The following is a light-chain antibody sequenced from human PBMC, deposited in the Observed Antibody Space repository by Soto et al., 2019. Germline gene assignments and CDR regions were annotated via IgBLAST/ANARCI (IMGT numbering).Light chain of an antibody. CDR3: SSFTNNYSYV. Sequence: QSALTQPACVSGSPGQSMSISCAVTSGDVGAFNYVSWYQQHPCKAPRLMIYDVSNRPSGASNRFSGSKSGNTASLTISGLQAEAEAAYYCSSFTNNYSYVFGTGTKVTVL. CDR2: DVS. CDR1: SGDVGAFNY. V-gene: IGLV2-14*01. J-gene: IGLJ1*01.